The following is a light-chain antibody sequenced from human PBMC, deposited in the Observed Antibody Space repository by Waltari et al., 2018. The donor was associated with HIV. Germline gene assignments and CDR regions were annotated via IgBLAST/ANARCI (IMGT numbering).Light chain of an antibody. CDR3: RQYNAWPPVT. CDR1: PDVFRH. V-gene: IGKV3-15*01. J-gene: IGKJ4*01. CDR2: DPS. Sequence: EIMMMQSPDSLYVSPGERVSLSCRASPDVFRHVAWYQQKPGLPPSSVNFDPSIRSTGVLASFSGSGSGTEFILTITSLQPEDFAVYYCRQYNAWPPVTFGGGTKVDI.